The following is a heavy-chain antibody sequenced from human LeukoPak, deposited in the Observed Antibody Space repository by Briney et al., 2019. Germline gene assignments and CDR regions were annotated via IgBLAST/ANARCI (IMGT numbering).Heavy chain of an antibody. V-gene: IGHV4-31*03. CDR2: IYYSGST. J-gene: IGHJ4*02. CDR3: ARVDRGTTGYYFDY. D-gene: IGHD1-1*01. CDR1: GGSISSGGYY. Sequence: PSETLSLTCTVSGGSISSGGYYWSWIRQHPGKGLEWIGYIYYSGSTYYNPSLKSRVTISVDTSKNQFSLKLSSVTAADTAVYYCARVDRGTTGYYFDYWGQGTLVTVSS.